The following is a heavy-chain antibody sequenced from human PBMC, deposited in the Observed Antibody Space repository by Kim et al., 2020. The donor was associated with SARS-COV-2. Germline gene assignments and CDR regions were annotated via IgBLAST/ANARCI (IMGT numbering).Heavy chain of an antibody. V-gene: IGHV5-10-1*01. J-gene: IGHJ4*02. D-gene: IGHD5-18*01. CDR3: ARHGVYSYGEGGGDY. CDR2: IDPSDSYT. CDR1: GYSFTSYW. Sequence: GESLKISCKGSGYSFTSYWISWVRQMPGKGLEWMGRIDPSDSYTNYSPSFQGHVTISADKSISTAYLQWSSLKASDTAMYYCARHGVYSYGEGGGDYWGQGTLVTVSS.